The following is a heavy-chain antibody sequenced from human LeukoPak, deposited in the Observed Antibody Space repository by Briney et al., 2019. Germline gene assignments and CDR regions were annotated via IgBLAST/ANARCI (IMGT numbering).Heavy chain of an antibody. CDR2: IYYSGST. J-gene: IGHJ3*02. CDR3: ARDYGKGAIGAFDI. Sequence: SETLSLTCTVSGGSISSYYWSWIRQPPGKGLEWIGYIYYSGSTYYNPSLKSRVTISVDTSKNQFSLKLSSVTAADTAVYYCARDYGKGAIGAFDIWGQGTMVTVSS. V-gene: IGHV4-59*12. D-gene: IGHD1-1*01. CDR1: GGSISSYY.